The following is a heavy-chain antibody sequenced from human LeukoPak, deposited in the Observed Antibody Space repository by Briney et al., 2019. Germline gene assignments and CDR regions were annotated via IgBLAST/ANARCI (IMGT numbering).Heavy chain of an antibody. V-gene: IGHV3-7*01. D-gene: IGHD3-10*01. Sequence: GGSLRLSRVASGFTFRISWMRWVRRAPGKGLEWVANIKQEGTEKNYVDSVKGRFTTSRDNAKNSLYLQMNSLIAEDTAVYYCARDGGGPLDWGQGTLVTVSS. CDR1: GFTFRISW. CDR3: ARDGGGPLD. CDR2: IKQEGTEK. J-gene: IGHJ4*02.